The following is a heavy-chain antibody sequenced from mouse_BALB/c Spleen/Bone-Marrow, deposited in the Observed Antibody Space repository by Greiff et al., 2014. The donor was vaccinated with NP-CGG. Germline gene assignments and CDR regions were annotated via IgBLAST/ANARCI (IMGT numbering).Heavy chain of an antibody. J-gene: IGHJ4*01. CDR3: ASAYYRYAMDY. CDR2: IWSGGST. V-gene: IGHV2-4*02. D-gene: IGHD2-14*01. CDR1: GFSLTSHG. Sequence: VQLVESGPGLVQPSQSLSITCTVSGFSLTSHGVHWIRQPPGKGLEWLGVIWSGGSTDCNAAFISRLSIRKDNSKSQVFFKMNSLQADDTAIYYCASAYYRYAMDYWGQGTSVTVSS.